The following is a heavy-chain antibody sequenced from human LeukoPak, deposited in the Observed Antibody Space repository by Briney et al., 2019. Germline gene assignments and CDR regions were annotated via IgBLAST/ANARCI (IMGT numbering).Heavy chain of an antibody. CDR2: INHSGST. D-gene: IGHD5-18*01. J-gene: IGHJ6*02. V-gene: IGHV4-34*01. CDR3: ARSSYGLTYYYGMDV. CDR1: GGSFSGYY. Sequence: PSETLSLTCAVYGGSFSGYYWSWIRQPPGKGLEWIGEINHSGSTNYNPSLKSRVTISVDTSKNQFSLKLSSVTAADTAVYYCARSSYGLTYYYGMDVWGQGTTVTVSS.